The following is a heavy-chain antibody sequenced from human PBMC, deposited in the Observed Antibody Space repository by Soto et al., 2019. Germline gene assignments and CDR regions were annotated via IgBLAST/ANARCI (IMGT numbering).Heavy chain of an antibody. V-gene: IGHV3-30*18. CDR2: ISYDGSNK. D-gene: IGHD4-17*01. CDR3: AKAHFMTTVVRPYYYYGIDV. Sequence: QVQLVESGGGVVQPGRSLRLSCAASGFTFSSYGMHWVRQAPGKGLEWVAVISYDGSNKYYADSVKGRFTISRDNSKNPLYLEMNRLRAEGTAVYYCAKAHFMTTVVRPYYYYGIDVWGQGTTVTGSS. J-gene: IGHJ6*02. CDR1: GFTFSSYG.